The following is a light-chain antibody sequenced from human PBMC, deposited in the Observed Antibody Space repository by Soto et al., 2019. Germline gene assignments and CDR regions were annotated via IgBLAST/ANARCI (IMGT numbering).Light chain of an antibody. V-gene: IGLV1-44*01. CDR3: TAWDGSLDGRV. J-gene: IGLJ3*02. CDR2: RTD. Sequence: QPVLTQPPSASGTPGQRVTISCSGSGSNIGTNTVNWYQQLPGTAPKLLIYRTDQRPAGIPDRFSGSKSGTSASLDISGLQSDDEADYYCTAWDGSLDGRVFGGGTKVNVL. CDR1: GSNIGTNT.